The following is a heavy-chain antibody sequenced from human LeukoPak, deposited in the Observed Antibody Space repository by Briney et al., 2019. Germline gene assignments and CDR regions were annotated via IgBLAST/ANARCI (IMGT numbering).Heavy chain of an antibody. J-gene: IGHJ4*02. CDR2: ISSSSSYI. CDR1: GFTFSSYS. D-gene: IGHD3-10*01. CDR3: SKGRSRLGELSGDY. V-gene: IGHV3-21*01. Sequence: GGSLRLSCAASGFTFSSYSMNWVRQAPGRGLEWVSSISSSSSYIYYADSVKGRFTISRDNAKNSLYLQMNSLRAEDTAVYYCSKGRSRLGELSGDYWGQGTLVTVSS.